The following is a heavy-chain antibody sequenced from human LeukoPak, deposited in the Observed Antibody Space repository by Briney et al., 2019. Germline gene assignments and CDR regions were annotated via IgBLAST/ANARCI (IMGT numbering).Heavy chain of an antibody. V-gene: IGHV4-59*01. D-gene: IGHD2-15*01. J-gene: IGHJ5*02. CDR1: GGSINSYY. Sequence: SETLSLTCKVSGGSINSYYWSWVRQPPGKGLEWVGYIYYIGKTNYSPSLKSRVTISLDTSKNQVSLILTSVTAADTAVYYCARLAVATTSWFDPWGQGTLVTVSS. CDR3: ARLAVATTSWFDP. CDR2: IYYIGKT.